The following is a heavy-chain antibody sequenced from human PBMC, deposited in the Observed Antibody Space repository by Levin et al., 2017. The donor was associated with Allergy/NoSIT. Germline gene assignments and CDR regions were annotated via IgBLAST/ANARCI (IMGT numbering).Heavy chain of an antibody. CDR1: GAFISNYY. CDR2: ISKSGST. Sequence: TSETLSLTCTVSGAFISNYYWSWIRQPPGKGLEWIGYISKSGSTIYIPSLDSRTIISIDMSKNHFSLRLRSVTAADTAVYYCATVPVYGMDVWGQGTTVTVS. V-gene: IGHV4-59*01. CDR3: ATVPVYGMDV. J-gene: IGHJ6*02. D-gene: IGHD3-10*02.